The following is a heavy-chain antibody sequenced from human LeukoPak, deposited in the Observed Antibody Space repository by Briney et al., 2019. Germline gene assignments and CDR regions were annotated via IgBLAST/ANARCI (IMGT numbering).Heavy chain of an antibody. J-gene: IGHJ4*02. V-gene: IGHV5-51*01. CDR2: IYPDDSDT. CDR3: ARHSDYALTSAHFDY. Sequence: GESLKISCKGSGYSFTSYWIGWVRQMPGKGLEWVGIIYPDDSDTRYSPSFQGQVTISADKFISTAYLQWSSLKASDTAMYYCARHSDYALTSAHFDYWGQGTLVTVSS. D-gene: IGHD3-16*01. CDR1: GYSFTSYW.